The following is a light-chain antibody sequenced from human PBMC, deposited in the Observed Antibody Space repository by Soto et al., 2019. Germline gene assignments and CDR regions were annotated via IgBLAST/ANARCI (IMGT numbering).Light chain of an antibody. CDR3: QQYGSGRLT. J-gene: IGKJ4*01. Sequence: EIVLTQSPGTLSLSPGERATLSCRASQSVSSSYLAWYQQKPGQAPRLLIYGASSRATGIPDRFSGSGSGTDFTLTISRLEPEDFAVYYCQQYGSGRLTFGGGTKVEIK. CDR1: QSVSSSY. CDR2: GAS. V-gene: IGKV3-20*01.